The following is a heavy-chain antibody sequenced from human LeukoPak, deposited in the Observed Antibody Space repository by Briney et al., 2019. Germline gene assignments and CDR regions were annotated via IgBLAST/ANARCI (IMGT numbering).Heavy chain of an antibody. CDR3: ARGDSSGYYRYFDY. CDR2: IYHSGST. CDR1: GGSISSGGYS. V-gene: IGHV4-30-2*01. Sequence: SETLSLTCAVSGGSISSGGYSWSWLRQPPGTGLEWLGYIYHSGSTYYNPSLKSRVTISVDRSKNQFSLKLSSVTAADTAVYYCARGDSSGYYRYFDYGGQGTLVTVSS. J-gene: IGHJ4*02. D-gene: IGHD3-22*01.